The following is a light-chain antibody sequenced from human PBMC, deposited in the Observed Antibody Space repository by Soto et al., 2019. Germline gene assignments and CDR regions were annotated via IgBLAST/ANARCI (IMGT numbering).Light chain of an antibody. CDR1: SSDVGGYNY. CDR2: EVN. CDR3: NSYAGWIYV. V-gene: IGLV2-8*01. J-gene: IGLJ1*01. Sequence: QSALTQPPSASGSPGQSVTISCTGTSSDVGGYNYVSWYQHHPGKAPKLMIFEVNKRPSGVPDRFSGSKFGNTASLTVSGLQAEDEADYYCNSYAGWIYVFGTGTMLTVL.